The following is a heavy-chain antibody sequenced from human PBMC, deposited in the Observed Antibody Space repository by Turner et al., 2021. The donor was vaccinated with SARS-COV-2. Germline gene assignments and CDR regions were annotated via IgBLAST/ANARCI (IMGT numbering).Heavy chain of an antibody. D-gene: IGHD6-13*01. Sequence: QVQLVQSGAEVKNPGASVKVPGKASGYTFTSYDISWVRQAPGQGLEWMGWISAYNGNTNYTQKLQGRVTMTTDTSTSTAYMELRSLRSDDTAVYYCARDRIAAAGTGWFDPWGQGTLVTVSS. CDR2: ISAYNGNT. CDR3: ARDRIAAAGTGWFDP. J-gene: IGHJ5*02. V-gene: IGHV1-18*01. CDR1: GYTFTSYD.